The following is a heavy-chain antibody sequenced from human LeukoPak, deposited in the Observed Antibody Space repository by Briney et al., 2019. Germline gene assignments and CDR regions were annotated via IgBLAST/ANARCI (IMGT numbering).Heavy chain of an antibody. J-gene: IGHJ5*02. CDR1: GFTFSSYA. CDR2: ISGSGGNT. V-gene: IGHV3-23*01. D-gene: IGHD4-17*01. CDR3: ANPPTVTKTRFDP. Sequence: GSLRLSFAASGFTFSSYAMSWVRQAPGKGLEWVSDISGSGGNTYYADSVKGRFTISRDNSKNTLYLQMNSLRAEDTAVYYCANPPTVTKTRFDPWGQGTLVTVSS.